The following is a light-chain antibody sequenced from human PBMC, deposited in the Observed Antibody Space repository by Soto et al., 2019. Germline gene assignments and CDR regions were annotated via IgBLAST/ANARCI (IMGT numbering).Light chain of an antibody. V-gene: IGLV2-14*01. J-gene: IGLJ3*02. Sequence: QSVLTQPASVSGSPGQSITISCTGTSGDIGGYNYVTWYQQHPGQAPKLLIYEVNNRPSGVSNRFSASKSGNTASLTISGLQAEDEADYFCSSYTSTYIWVFGGGTKLTVL. CDR2: EVN. CDR1: SGDIGGYNY. CDR3: SSYTSTYIWV.